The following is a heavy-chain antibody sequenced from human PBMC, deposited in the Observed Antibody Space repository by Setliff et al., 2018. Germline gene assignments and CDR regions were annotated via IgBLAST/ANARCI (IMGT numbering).Heavy chain of an antibody. CDR3: AGVDVLTASPF. V-gene: IGHV1-2*02. CDR1: GHTLTGYY. CDR2: INPNSGGT. J-gene: IGHJ4*02. D-gene: IGHD3-9*01. Sequence: GASVKVSCKASGHTLTGYYMHWVRQAPGQGLEGMGWINPNSGGTNYAQKFQGRVTMAWDXXISTAYMXXSRLTSDDTATYYCAGVDVLTASPFWGQGTLVTVSS.